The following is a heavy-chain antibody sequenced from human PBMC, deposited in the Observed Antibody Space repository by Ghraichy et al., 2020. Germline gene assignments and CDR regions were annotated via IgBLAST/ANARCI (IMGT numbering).Heavy chain of an antibody. CDR3: ARGTTTVVSPFKY. J-gene: IGHJ4*02. CDR1: GFTVSSNY. V-gene: IGHV3-53*01. D-gene: IGHD4-23*01. CDR2: IYSNGNT. Sequence: GGSLRLSCATSGFTVSSNYMSWVRQAPGKGLEWVSVIYSNGNTYYADSVKGRFTISRDNSKNTLYLQMNSLRAEDTAVYYCARGTTTVVSPFKYWGQG.